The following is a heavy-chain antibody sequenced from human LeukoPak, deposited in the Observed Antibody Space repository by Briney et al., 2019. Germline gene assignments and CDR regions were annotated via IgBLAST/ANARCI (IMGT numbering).Heavy chain of an antibody. CDR2: IYYSGST. CDR1: GGSISSSSYF. D-gene: IGHD3-10*01. Sequence: SETLSLTCTVSGGSISSSSYFWGWIRQPPGKGLEWIGSIYYSGSTYYNPSLKSRVTISVDTSKNQFSLKLSSVTAADTAVYYCARGPYCRGLLWSPHFQHWGQGTLVTVSS. V-gene: IGHV4-39*01. CDR3: ARGPYCRGLLWSPHFQH. J-gene: IGHJ1*01.